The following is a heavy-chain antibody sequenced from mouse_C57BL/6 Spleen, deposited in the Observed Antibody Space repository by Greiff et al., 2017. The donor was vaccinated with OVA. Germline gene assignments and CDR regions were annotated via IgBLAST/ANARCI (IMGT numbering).Heavy chain of an antibody. CDR2: ISSGGSYT. CDR3: ARPLGRGYFDY. V-gene: IGHV5-6*01. CDR1: GFTFSSYG. J-gene: IGHJ2*01. D-gene: IGHD4-1*01. Sequence: EVKLVESGGDLVKPGGSLKLSCAASGFTFSSYGMSWVRQTPDKRLEWVATISSGGSYTYYPDSVKGRFTISRDNAKNTLYLQMSSLKSEDTAMYYCARPLGRGYFDYWGQGTTLTVSS.